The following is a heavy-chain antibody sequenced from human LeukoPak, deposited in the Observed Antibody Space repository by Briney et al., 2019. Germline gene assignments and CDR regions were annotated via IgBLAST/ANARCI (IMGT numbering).Heavy chain of an antibody. Sequence: PSETLSLTCAVYGGSFSGYYWSWIRQPPGKGLEWIGEINHSGSTNYNPSLKSRVTISVDKSKNQFSLKLSSVTAADTAVYYCARESRLQNPLDYWGQGTLVTVSS. CDR3: ARESRLQNPLDY. CDR2: INHSGST. V-gene: IGHV4-34*01. CDR1: GGSFSGYY. J-gene: IGHJ4*02. D-gene: IGHD5-24*01.